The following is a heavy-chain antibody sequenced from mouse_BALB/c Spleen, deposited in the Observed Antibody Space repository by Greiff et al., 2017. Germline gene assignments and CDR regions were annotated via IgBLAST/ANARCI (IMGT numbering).Heavy chain of an antibody. CDR3: ARNDPYAMDY. CDR1: GFTFSSYT. CDR2: ISNGGGST. J-gene: IGHJ4*01. V-gene: IGHV5-12-2*01. Sequence: EVMLVESGGGLVQPGGSLKLSCAASGFTFSSYTMSWVRQTPEKRLEWVAYISNGGGSTYYPDTVKGRFTISRDNAKNTLYLQMSSLKSEDTAMYYCARNDPYAMDYWGQGTSGTVSS. D-gene: IGHD2-3*01.